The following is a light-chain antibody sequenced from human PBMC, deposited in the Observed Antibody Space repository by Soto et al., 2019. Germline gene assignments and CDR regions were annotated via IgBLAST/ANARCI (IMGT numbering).Light chain of an antibody. J-gene: IGLJ2*01. CDR1: SSNIGSNT. CDR3: AAWDDSLNVL. CDR2: LNN. Sequence: QPVLTQPPSASGTPGQRVTISCSGSSSNIGSNTVNWYQQLPGTAPKLLIYLNNQRPSGVPDRFSGSKSGTAASLAIRGLQSEDEADYYCAAWDDSLNVLFGGGTKLTVL. V-gene: IGLV1-44*01.